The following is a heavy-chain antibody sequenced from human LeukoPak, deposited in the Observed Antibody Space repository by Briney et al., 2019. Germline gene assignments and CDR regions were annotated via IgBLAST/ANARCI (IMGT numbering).Heavy chain of an antibody. Sequence: WIRQPPGKGLEWIGSIYYSGSTYYNPSLKSRVTISVDTSKNQFSLKLSSVTAADTAVYYCARRGPYYYDSSGYWWGQGTLVTVSS. CDR3: ARRGPYYYDSSGYW. J-gene: IGHJ4*02. V-gene: IGHV4-39*01. D-gene: IGHD3-22*01. CDR2: IYYSGST.